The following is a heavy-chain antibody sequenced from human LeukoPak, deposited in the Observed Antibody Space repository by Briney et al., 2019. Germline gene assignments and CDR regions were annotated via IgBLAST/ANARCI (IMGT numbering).Heavy chain of an antibody. V-gene: IGHV1-8*01. D-gene: IGHD6-13*01. CDR1: GHTFTSYD. CDR2: MNPDSGNT. J-gene: IGHJ4*02. Sequence: ASVKVSCKASGHTFTSYDINWVRQATGQGLEWMGWMNPDSGNTGYAQKLQGRVTISRNPSISTAYMELSSLTSEDTAVYYCARRIAAAGVGIVYWGQGTLVTVSS. CDR3: ARRIAAAGVGIVY.